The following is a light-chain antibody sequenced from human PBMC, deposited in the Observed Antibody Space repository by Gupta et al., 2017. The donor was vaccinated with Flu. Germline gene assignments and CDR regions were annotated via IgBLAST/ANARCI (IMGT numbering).Light chain of an antibody. CDR2: KAS. CDR3: QQYDTYSWT. CDR1: QSISSW. V-gene: IGKV1-5*03. J-gene: IGKJ1*01. Sequence: GDRVTITCRASQSISSWLAWYQQKPGKAPRLLIYKASTLQSGVPSKFSGRGSGTEFTLTISSLQPDDSATYYCQQYDTYSWTFGQGTRVEI.